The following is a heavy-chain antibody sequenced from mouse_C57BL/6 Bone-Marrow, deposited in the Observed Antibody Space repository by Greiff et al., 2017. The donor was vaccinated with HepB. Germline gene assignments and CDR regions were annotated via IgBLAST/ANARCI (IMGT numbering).Heavy chain of an antibody. CDR3: AVNYYGSSYLDY. CDR2: ISSGSSTI. D-gene: IGHD1-1*01. CDR1: GFTFSDYG. Sequence: EVKVVESGGGLVKPGGSLKLSCAASGFTFSDYGMHWVRQAPEKGLEWVAYISSGSSTIYYADTVKGRFTISRDNAKNTLFLQMTSLRSEDTAMYYCAVNYYGSSYLDYWGQGTTLTVSS. V-gene: IGHV5-17*01. J-gene: IGHJ2*01.